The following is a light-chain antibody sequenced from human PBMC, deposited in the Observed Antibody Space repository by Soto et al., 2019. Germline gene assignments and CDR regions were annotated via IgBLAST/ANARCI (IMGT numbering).Light chain of an antibody. CDR1: QTISGW. CDR2: DAS. J-gene: IGKJ1*01. Sequence: IQLTQSPASLSASVGDTVTITCRASQTISGWLAWYQQRPGKAPNLLIFDASTLESGVPSRFSGSGSGTEFTLTISSLQSEDFGVYYCQQYNNWWTFGQGTKVDIK. CDR3: QQYNNWWT. V-gene: IGKV1-5*01.